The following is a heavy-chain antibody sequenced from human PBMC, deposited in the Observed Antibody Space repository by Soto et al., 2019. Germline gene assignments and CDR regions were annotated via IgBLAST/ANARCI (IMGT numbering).Heavy chain of an antibody. J-gene: IGHJ6*02. Sequence: SETLSLTCAVYGGSFSGYYWSWIRQPPGKGLEWIGEINHSGSTNYNPSLKSRVTISVDTSKNQFSLKLSSVTAADTAVYYCARGMVRGVSTWDYYHYYGMDVWGQGTTVTVSS. CDR3: ARGMVRGVSTWDYYHYYGMDV. CDR2: INHSGST. V-gene: IGHV4-34*01. D-gene: IGHD3-10*01. CDR1: GGSFSGYY.